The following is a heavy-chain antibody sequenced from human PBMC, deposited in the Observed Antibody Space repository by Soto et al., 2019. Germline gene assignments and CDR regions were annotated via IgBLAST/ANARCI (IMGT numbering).Heavy chain of an antibody. V-gene: IGHV4-31*03. CDR1: GGSISSGDYY. CDR2: IYYSGST. J-gene: IGHJ5*02. Sequence: QVQLQESGPGLVKPSQTLSLTCTVSGGSISSGDYYWNWIRQHPGKGLEWIGYIYYSGSTYYNPSLASRVTISVDPSKNQFSLKLSSVAAADTAVYYCARWWSGSRQGFDPWGQGTLVTVSS. CDR3: ARWWSGSRQGFDP. D-gene: IGHD3-3*01.